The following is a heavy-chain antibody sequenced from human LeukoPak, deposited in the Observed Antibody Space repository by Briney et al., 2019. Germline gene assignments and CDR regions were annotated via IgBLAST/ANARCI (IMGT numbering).Heavy chain of an antibody. CDR3: ARVGDLVVVPTPSYFDY. J-gene: IGHJ4*02. Sequence: PGGSLRLSCAASGFTFSGYWMGWVRQAPGKGLEWVANIKRDGSEKYYVDSVKGRFTISRDNAKNSLYLQMNSLRAEDTAVYYCARVGDLVVVPTPSYFDYWGQGTLVTVSS. CDR2: IKRDGSEK. V-gene: IGHV3-7*04. CDR1: GFTFSGYW. D-gene: IGHD2-2*01.